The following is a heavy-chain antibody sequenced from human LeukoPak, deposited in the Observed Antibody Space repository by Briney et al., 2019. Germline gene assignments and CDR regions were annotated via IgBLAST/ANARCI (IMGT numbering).Heavy chain of an antibody. CDR3: ATDLPTPLNDYGDFQLLWYFDL. CDR1: GYTFTGYY. CDR2: FDPEDGET. J-gene: IGHJ2*01. D-gene: IGHD4-17*01. Sequence: ASVKVSCKASGYTFTGYYMHWVRQAPGKGLEWMGGFDPEDGETIYAQKFQGRVTMTEDTSTNTAYMELSSLRSEDTAVYYCATDLPTPLNDYGDFQLLWYFDLWGRGTLVTVSS. V-gene: IGHV1-24*01.